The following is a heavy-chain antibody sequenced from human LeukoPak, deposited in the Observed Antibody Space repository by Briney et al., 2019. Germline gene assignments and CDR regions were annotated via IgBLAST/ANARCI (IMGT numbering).Heavy chain of an antibody. CDR3: ARHASSGWSLNWFDP. CDR1: GGSISSSNW. Sequence: PSGTLSLTCAVSGGSISSSNWWSWVRQPPGKGLEWIGEIYHSGSTNYNPSPKSRVTISVDKSKNQFSLKLSSVTAADTAVYYCARHASSGWSLNWFDPWGQGTLVTVSS. V-gene: IGHV4-4*02. D-gene: IGHD6-19*01. CDR2: IYHSGST. J-gene: IGHJ5*02.